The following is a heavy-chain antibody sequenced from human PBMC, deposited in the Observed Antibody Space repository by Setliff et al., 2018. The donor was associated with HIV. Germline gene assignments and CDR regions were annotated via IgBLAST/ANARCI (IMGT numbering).Heavy chain of an antibody. D-gene: IGHD3-3*01. CDR3: ARDPTAPSITIFGVVGATYWFDP. Sequence: EASVKVSCKASGYTLTDYYMHWVRQVPGQGLEWMGWIMPNSGGTDYGQKFRGRITMTRDTPLISRAKDRPTTTVYMELTRLTSDDTAVYYCARDPTAPSITIFGVVGATYWFDPWGQGTQVTVSS. V-gene: IGHV1-2*02. J-gene: IGHJ5*02. CDR1: GYTLTDYY. CDR2: IMPNSGGT.